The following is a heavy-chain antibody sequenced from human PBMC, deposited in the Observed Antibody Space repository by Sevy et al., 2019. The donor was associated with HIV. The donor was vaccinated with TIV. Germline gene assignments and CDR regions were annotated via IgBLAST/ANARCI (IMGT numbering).Heavy chain of an antibody. CDR2: ISSSSSHI. V-gene: IGHV3-21*01. J-gene: IGHJ4*02. D-gene: IGHD2-21*02. CDR1: GFTFSSYS. CDR3: ARRAYCGGDCSPNFDY. Sequence: GGSLRLSCAASGFTFSSYSMNWVRQAPGKGLEWVSSISSSSSHIYYAHSVKGRFTISRDNAKNSLYLQMNSLRAEDTAVYYCARRAYCGGDCSPNFDYWGQGTLVTVSS.